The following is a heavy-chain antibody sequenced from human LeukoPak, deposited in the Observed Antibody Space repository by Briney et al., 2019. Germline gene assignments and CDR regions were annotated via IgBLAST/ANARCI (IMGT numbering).Heavy chain of an antibody. D-gene: IGHD3-16*01. CDR1: GFTFSHAW. CDR3: TTIGDY. Sequence: GGSLRLSCAASGFTFSHAWMSWVRQAPGKGLEWVGRIKSKTAGGTTDYAAPVKGRFSVPRDDSKSTLYLQMNSLKSEDTGVYYCTTIGDYWGLGTQVTVSS. CDR2: IKSKTAGGTT. V-gene: IGHV3-15*01. J-gene: IGHJ4*02.